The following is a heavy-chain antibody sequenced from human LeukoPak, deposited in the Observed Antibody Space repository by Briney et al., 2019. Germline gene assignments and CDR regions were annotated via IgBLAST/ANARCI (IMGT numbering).Heavy chain of an antibody. Sequence: PSGTLSLTCAVSGESISSSNWWSWVRQAPGKGLEWIGEIYHSGTTNYNPSLKSRVTISFDTSKNQSSLNLRSATAADTAVYYCAAMSLWFGELEGRDGLDVWGQGTAVIVSS. D-gene: IGHD3-10*01. J-gene: IGHJ6*02. CDR2: IYHSGTT. CDR3: AAMSLWFGELEGRDGLDV. V-gene: IGHV4-4*02. CDR1: GESISSSNW.